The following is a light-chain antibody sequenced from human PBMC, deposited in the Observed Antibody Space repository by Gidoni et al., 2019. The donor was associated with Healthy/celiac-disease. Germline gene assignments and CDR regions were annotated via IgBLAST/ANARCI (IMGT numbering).Light chain of an antibody. CDR2: AAS. CDR3: QQSYSTWWT. Sequence: DIPMPHSPSSLSASVGDRVPITCRASQIISSYLNWYQQKPGKAPKLLIYAASSLQSGVPSRFSGSGSGTDFTLTISSLQPEDFATYYCQQSYSTWWTFGQGTKVEIK. CDR1: QIISSY. J-gene: IGKJ1*01. V-gene: IGKV1-39*01.